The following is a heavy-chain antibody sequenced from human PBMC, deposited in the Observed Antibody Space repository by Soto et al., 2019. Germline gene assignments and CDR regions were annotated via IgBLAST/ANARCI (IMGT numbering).Heavy chain of an antibody. V-gene: IGHV3-21*06. Sequence: EVQLVESGGGLVKPGGSLRLSCVASGFTFSGYSINWVRQAPGKGLEWVSYISGPSIYIYYADSVKGRFTIARDNAKSAGYLQMTRLRAEDAVVYYCASGFRNGFNVWGHGTTVSVSS. CDR3: ASGFRNGFNV. J-gene: IGHJ6*02. CDR1: GFTFSGYS. CDR2: ISGPSIYI. D-gene: IGHD2-8*01.